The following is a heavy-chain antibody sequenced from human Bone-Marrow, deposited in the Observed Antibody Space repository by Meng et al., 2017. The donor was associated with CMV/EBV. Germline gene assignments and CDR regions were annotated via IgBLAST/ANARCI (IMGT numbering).Heavy chain of an antibody. V-gene: IGHV3-23*01. J-gene: IGHJ4*02. CDR2: ILGLRGSGGNT. Sequence: CSTCAMSWVRQAPGRGLEWVSAILGLRGSGGNTFYADSVKGRFTISRDNSKNTLYLQMNSLRAEDTAVYSCAKDPSDSGYDSFYFDYWGRGTLVTVSS. CDR3: AKDPSDSGYDSFYFDY. D-gene: IGHD5-12*01. CDR1: CSTCA.